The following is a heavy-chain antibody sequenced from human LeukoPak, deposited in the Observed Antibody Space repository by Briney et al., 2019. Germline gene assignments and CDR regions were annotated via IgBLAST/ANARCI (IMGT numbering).Heavy chain of an antibody. J-gene: IGHJ4*02. CDR2: IRGTDGRT. Sequence: GGSLRLSCAASGFTFSSYAMSWVRQAPGKGLEWVSSIRGTDGRTFYADSVRGRFTISRDNSKNTLYLQMNSLRAEDTAVYYCARDLGSGWNFDYWGQGTLVTVSS. CDR1: GFTFSSYA. D-gene: IGHD6-19*01. V-gene: IGHV3-23*01. CDR3: ARDLGSGWNFDY.